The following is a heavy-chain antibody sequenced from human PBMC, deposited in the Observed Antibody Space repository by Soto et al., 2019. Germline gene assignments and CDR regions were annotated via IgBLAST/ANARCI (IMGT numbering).Heavy chain of an antibody. CDR2: IKSKTDGGTT. CDR3: TADGLTLHIAVPQVTLDI. V-gene: IGHV3-15*07. Sequence: EVQLMESGGDLVKPGGSLRLSCAASGFTFSDAWLNWVRQAPGKGLEWVGRIKSKTDGGTTDYAAPVKGRFTISRDDSTNTLQLQRNNLKTEDTSVYYSTADGLTLHIAVPQVTLDIWGQGTMVTVSS. CDR1: GFTFSDAW. J-gene: IGHJ3*02. D-gene: IGHD6-19*01.